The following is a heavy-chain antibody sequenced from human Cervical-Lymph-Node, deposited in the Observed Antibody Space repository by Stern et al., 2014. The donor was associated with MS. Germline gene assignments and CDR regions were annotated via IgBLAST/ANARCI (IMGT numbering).Heavy chain of an antibody. CDR3: ARDSSDTWYGPIDA. V-gene: IGHV4-59*01. Sequence: QLQLQESGPGLVKPSETLSLTCTVSGGSIINYYWSWIRQTPGKGLEWIGYIYYTGRTNYNPSLKSRVTISVDTSKNQLSLMLRSLTDADTAVYYCARDSSDTWYGPIDAWGQGTQVIVSS. CDR2: IYYTGRT. CDR1: GGSIINYY. D-gene: IGHD6-13*01. J-gene: IGHJ5*02.